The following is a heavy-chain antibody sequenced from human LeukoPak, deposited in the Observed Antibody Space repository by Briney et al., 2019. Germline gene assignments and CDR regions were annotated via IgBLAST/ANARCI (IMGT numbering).Heavy chain of an antibody. CDR3: AKSPSFTPYYYDSSGYNHY. J-gene: IGHJ4*02. CDR2: ISGSGGSI. CDR1: GFTFSSYA. D-gene: IGHD3-22*01. Sequence: PGGSLRLSCAASGFTFSSYAMSWVRQAPGKGLEWVSAISGSGGSIYYADSVKGRFTISRDNSKNTLYLQMNSLRAEDTAVYYCAKSPSFTPYYYDSSGYNHYWGQGTLVTVSS. V-gene: IGHV3-23*01.